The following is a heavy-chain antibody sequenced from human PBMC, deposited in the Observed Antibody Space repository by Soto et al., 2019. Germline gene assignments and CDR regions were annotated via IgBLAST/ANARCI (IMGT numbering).Heavy chain of an antibody. V-gene: IGHV4-4*02. CDR3: ASRRRITGTTPWFDP. D-gene: IGHD1-7*01. J-gene: IGHJ5*02. CDR1: VGSISSSNW. Sequence: SQTLSLTCAVSVGSISSSNWWSWVRQPPGKGLEWIGEIYHSGSTNYNPSLKRRVTISVDKSKNQFSLKLSSVTAADKAVYSCASRRRITGTTPWFDPWGQGTLVTVSS. CDR2: IYHSGST.